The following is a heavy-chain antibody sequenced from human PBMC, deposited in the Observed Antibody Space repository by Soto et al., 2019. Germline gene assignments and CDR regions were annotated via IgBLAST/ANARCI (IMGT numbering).Heavy chain of an antibody. CDR2: IYSGGST. CDR3: ARELGGRRNWLGYGMDV. CDR1: GFTVSSNY. Sequence: PGGSLRLSCAASGFTVSSNYMSWVRQAPGKGLEWVSVIYSGGSTYYADSVKGRFTISRRNSKNTLYLQMNSLRAEDTAVYYCARELGGRRNWLGYGMDVWGQGTTVTVSS. V-gene: IGHV3-53*04. D-gene: IGHD3-9*01. J-gene: IGHJ6*02.